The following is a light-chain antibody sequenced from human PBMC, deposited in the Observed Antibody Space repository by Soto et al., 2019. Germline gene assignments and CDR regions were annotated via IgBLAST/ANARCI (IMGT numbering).Light chain of an antibody. J-gene: IGKJ5*01. Sequence: DIQMTQSPSTLSASIGDRVTITCRASQRINKWLAWHQQKPGKAPKLLIYDISTRAAGVPARFSGSGYGTDFTLTISSLQSEDFAVYYCQQYNIWRSITFGQGTRLEIK. CDR3: QQYNIWRSIT. CDR1: QRINKW. V-gene: IGKV1-5*01. CDR2: DIS.